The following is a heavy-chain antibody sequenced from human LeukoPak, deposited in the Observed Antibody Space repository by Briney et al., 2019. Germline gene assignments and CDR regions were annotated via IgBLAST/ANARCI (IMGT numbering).Heavy chain of an antibody. Sequence: ASVKVSCKASGYTFTGYYMHWVRQAPGQGLEWMGWINPNSGGTNYAQKFQGRVTMTRDTSISTAYMELSRLRSDDTAVHYCALIVVVATNPYNWFDPWGQGTLVTVSS. CDR2: INPNSGGT. D-gene: IGHD2-15*01. J-gene: IGHJ5*02. CDR3: ALIVVVATNPYNWFDP. CDR1: GYTFTGYY. V-gene: IGHV1-2*02.